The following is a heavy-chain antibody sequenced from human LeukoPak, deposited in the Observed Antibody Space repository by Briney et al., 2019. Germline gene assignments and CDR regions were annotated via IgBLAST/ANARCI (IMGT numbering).Heavy chain of an antibody. CDR2: ISWNSGSI. CDR1: GFTFDDYA. V-gene: IGHV3-9*01. D-gene: IGHD2-15*01. CDR3: AAGNSYCSGGSCYS. Sequence: GRSLRLSCGASGFTFDDYAMHWVRQAPGKGLEWVSGISWNSGSIGYADSVKGRFTISRDNAKNSLYLQMNSLRAEDTALYYCAAGNSYCSGGSCYSWGQGTLVTVSS. J-gene: IGHJ4*02.